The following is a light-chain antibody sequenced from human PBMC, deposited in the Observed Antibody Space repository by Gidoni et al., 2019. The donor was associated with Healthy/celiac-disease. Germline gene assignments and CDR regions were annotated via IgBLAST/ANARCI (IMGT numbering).Light chain of an antibody. CDR2: WAS. J-gene: IGKJ4*01. CDR1: QSVLYSSNNKNY. V-gene: IGKV4-1*01. Sequence: DIVMTQSPDSLTVSLGERATINCKSSQSVLYSSNNKNYLAWYQQKPGQPPKLLIYWASTRESGVPDRFSGSGSGTDFTLTISSLKAEDVAVYYCQQHYSTPLTFGGXTKVKIK. CDR3: QQHYSTPLT.